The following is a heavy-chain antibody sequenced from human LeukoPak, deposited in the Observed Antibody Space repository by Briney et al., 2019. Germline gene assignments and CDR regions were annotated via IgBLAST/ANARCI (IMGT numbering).Heavy chain of an antibody. V-gene: IGHV3-53*01. CDR3: TRQKWQLPFH. CDR2: VYSGGRT. Sequence: PGGSLRLSCAASRFSVSSNYMSWVRQAPGKGLEYISVVYSGGRTYYSDSVKGRFTISRDIPKNTLYLRMNSLKAEDTAVYYCTRQKWQLPFHWGQGTLVTVSS. CDR1: RFSVSSNY. D-gene: IGHD1-26*01. J-gene: IGHJ4*02.